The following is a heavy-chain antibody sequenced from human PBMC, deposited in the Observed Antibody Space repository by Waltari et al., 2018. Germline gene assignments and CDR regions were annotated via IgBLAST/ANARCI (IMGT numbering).Heavy chain of an antibody. V-gene: IGHV4-34*01. CDR1: GGSFSGYY. Sequence: QVQLQQWGAGLLKPSETLSLTCAVYGGSFSGYYWSWIRQPPGKGLEWIGEINHSGRTNYTPSLKSRVTISVDTSKNQFSLKLSSVTAADTAVYYCARRNRVDTAMVTWYFDYWGQGTLVTVSS. D-gene: IGHD5-18*01. CDR2: INHSGRT. J-gene: IGHJ4*02. CDR3: ARRNRVDTAMVTWYFDY.